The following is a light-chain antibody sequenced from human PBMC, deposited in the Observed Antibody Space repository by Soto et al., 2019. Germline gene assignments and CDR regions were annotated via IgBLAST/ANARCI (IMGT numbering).Light chain of an antibody. Sequence: DLQMTQSPSSLSASVGDRVTITCRASLPISNYLAWYQQKPGKIPNLLIYAASSLESGVPSRFSGSGSGTDLTISISSLQPEDFETYYCQQALRFPVIFGQGTRLDIK. CDR2: AAS. CDR3: QQALRFPVI. J-gene: IGKJ5*01. CDR1: LPISNY. V-gene: IGKV1-12*01.